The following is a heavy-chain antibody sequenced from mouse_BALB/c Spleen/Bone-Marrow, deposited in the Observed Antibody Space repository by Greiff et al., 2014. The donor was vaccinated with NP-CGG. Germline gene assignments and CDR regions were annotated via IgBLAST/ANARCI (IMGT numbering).Heavy chain of an antibody. CDR3: ASYYYGHYFDY. CDR1: GFNIKDTY. CDR2: IDPANGNT. Sequence: EVQLVESGAELVKPGASVKLSCTASGFNIKDTYMRWVKQRPEQGLEWIGRIDPANGNTKYDPKFQGKATITADTSSNTAYLQLSSLTSEDTAVYYCASYYYGHYFDYWGQGTTLTVSS. V-gene: IGHV14-3*02. D-gene: IGHD1-1*01. J-gene: IGHJ2*01.